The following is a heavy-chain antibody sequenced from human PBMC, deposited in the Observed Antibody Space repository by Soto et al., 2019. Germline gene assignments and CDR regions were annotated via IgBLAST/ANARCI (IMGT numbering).Heavy chain of an antibody. CDR3: ARGLRYCSSTSCYARNYYYYYMDV. Sequence: SETLSLTCAVYGGSFSGYYWSCIRQPPGKGLEWIGEINHSGSTNYNPSLKSRVTISVDTSKNQFSLKLSSVTAADTAVYYCARGLRYCSSTSCYARNYYYYYMDVWGKGPTVPAS. J-gene: IGHJ6*03. D-gene: IGHD2-2*01. CDR1: GGSFSGYY. V-gene: IGHV4-34*01. CDR2: INHSGST.